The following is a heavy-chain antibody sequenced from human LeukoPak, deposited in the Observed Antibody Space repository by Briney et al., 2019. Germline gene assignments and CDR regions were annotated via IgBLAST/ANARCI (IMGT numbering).Heavy chain of an antibody. J-gene: IGHJ6*04. CDR1: GFTFSSYS. CDR2: ISSSSSTI. V-gene: IGHV3-48*01. CDR3: ARVSKYSSSSGEDV. Sequence: GGSLRLSCAASGFTFSSYSMNWVRQAPGKGLEWVSYISSSSSTIYYADSVKGRFTISRDNAKNSLYLQMNSLRAEDTAVYYCARVSKYSSSSGEDVWGKGTTVTVSS. D-gene: IGHD6-6*01.